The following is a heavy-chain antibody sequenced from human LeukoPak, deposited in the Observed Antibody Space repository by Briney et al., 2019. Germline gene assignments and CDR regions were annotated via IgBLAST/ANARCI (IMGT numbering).Heavy chain of an antibody. V-gene: IGHV3-21*01. J-gene: IGHJ3*02. CDR1: GSTFSSHS. CDR3: ARSSNNGAFDI. Sequence: GGSLRLSCAASGSTFSSHSMNWVRQAPGQGLEWVSSISPSSSHIHYTDSVRGRFTISRDNPKNLLYLQLSSLRADDTAVYYCARSSNNGAFDIWAQGTMVTVSS. D-gene: IGHD1/OR15-1a*01. CDR2: ISPSSSHI.